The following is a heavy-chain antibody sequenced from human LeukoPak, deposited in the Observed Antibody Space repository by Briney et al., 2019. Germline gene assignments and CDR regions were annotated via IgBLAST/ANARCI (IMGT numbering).Heavy chain of an antibody. J-gene: IGHJ5*02. D-gene: IGHD2-15*01. V-gene: IGHV1-2*02. Sequence: ASVKVSFKCSGYTFTGYYMHWVRQAPGQGLEWMGLINPNSGGTNYAQKFQGRVTMTRDTSNSTAYMELSRLRSDDTAVYYCARGYCSGGSCYSGPDSDWFDPWGQGTLVTVSS. CDR3: ARGYCSGGSCYSGPDSDWFDP. CDR1: GYTFTGYY. CDR2: INPNSGGT.